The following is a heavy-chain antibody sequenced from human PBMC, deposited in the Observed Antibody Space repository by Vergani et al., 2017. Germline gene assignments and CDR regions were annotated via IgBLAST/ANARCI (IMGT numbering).Heavy chain of an antibody. J-gene: IGHJ2*01. CDR2: IYYSGNT. CDR1: GASINSGGYY. Sequence: QLQLQESGPGLVTPSQTLSLTCSVSGASINSGGYYWSGIRQSPGGGLEWIGYIYYSGNTYYNPSFKSRVIISVDTSKNQIYLDLNSVTAADTAVYYCARSQGDYWYFDLWGPGSLVTVSS. V-gene: IGHV4-30-4*01. CDR3: ARSQGDYWYFDL. D-gene: IGHD2-21*01.